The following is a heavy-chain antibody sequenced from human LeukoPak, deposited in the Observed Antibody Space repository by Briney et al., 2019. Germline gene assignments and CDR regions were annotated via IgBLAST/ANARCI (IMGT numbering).Heavy chain of an antibody. CDR2: ISADGSSI. Sequence: GGSLRLSCAASGFTFSASWMHWVRRVPGKGRVWVSRISADGSSIRYADPLKGRFHTSRDHAKNTVYLQMNSLRAEDTAVYHCARGYGSSWFYFDYWAQGTPITVSS. J-gene: IGHJ4*02. CDR3: ARGYGSSWFYFDY. D-gene: IGHD6-13*01. V-gene: IGHV3-74*01. CDR1: GFTFSASW.